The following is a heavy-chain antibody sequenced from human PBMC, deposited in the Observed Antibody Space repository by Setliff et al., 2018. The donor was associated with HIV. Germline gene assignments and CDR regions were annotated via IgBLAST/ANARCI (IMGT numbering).Heavy chain of an antibody. CDR3: ARHTGIVGQSTGAFDV. V-gene: IGHV4-61*02. CDR2: IYSNGRT. J-gene: IGHJ3*01. CDR1: GGSITSGSYY. Sequence: TLSLTCTVSGGSITSGSYYWSWIRQPAGKGLEWIGRIYSNGRTTHNPSLKSRVTISRDTSENQFSLRLSSVTAADTAVYYCARHTGIVGQSTGAFDVWGQGTRVTVSS. D-gene: IGHD1-26*01.